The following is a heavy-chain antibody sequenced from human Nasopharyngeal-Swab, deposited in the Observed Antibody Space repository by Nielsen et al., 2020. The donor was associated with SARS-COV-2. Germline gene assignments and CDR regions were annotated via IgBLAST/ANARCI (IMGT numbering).Heavy chain of an antibody. J-gene: IGHJ4*02. V-gene: IGHV3-33*01. CDR3: ATSVSGWYGTDY. Sequence: GGSLRLSCAASGFTFSSYGMHWVRQAPGKGLEWVAVIRYDGSNKYYADSVKGRFTISRDNSKNTLYLQMNSLRAEDTAVYYCATSVSGWYGTDYWGQGTLVTVSS. CDR1: GFTFSSYG. D-gene: IGHD6-19*01. CDR2: IRYDGSNK.